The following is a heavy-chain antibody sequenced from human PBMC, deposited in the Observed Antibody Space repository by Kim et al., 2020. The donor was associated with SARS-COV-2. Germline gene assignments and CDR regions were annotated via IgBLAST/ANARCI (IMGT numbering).Heavy chain of an antibody. D-gene: IGHD6-19*01. CDR3: ARDTGYSSGWYSRYYYYMDV. V-gene: IGHV3-33*01. CDR1: GFTFSSYG. CDR2: IWYDGINK. Sequence: GGSLRLSCAASGFTFSSYGMHWARQAPGKGLEWVAVIWYDGINKYYADSVKRRFTISRDNSKNTLFLQMNRLRAEDTAVYYCARDTGYSSGWYSRYYYYMDVWRKGTAVTVSS. J-gene: IGHJ6*03.